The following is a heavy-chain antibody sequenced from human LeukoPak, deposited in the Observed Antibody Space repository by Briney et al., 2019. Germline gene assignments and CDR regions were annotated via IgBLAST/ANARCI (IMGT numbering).Heavy chain of an antibody. CDR2: ISGSGTDI. J-gene: IGHJ4*02. CDR1: GFTFSDPY. Sequence: GGSLRLSCEASGFTFSDPYMSWIRQAPGKRLECLSYISGSGTDINYADSVRGRFTISRDNAKNLLYLQMNDLRVEDTAVYYCARTARHLDYWGQGTLVTVSS. CDR3: ARTARHLDY. D-gene: IGHD5-18*01. V-gene: IGHV3-11*04.